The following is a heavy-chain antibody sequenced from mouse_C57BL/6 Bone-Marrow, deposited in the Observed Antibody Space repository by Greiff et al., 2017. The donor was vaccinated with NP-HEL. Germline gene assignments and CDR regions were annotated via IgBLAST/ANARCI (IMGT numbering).Heavy chain of an antibody. CDR3: AREDDGDY. V-gene: IGHV1-50*01. CDR2: IDPSDSYN. Sequence: QVQLQQPGAELVKPGASVKLSCKASGYTFTSYWMQWVKQRPGQGLEWIGEIDPSDSYNNYNQKFKGKATLTVDTSSSTAYMQLSSLTSEDSAVYYCAREDDGDYWGQGTTLTVSS. CDR1: GYTFTSYW. D-gene: IGHD2-12*01. J-gene: IGHJ2*01.